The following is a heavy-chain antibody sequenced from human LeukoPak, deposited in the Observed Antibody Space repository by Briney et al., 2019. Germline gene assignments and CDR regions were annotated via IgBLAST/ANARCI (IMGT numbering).Heavy chain of an antibody. V-gene: IGHV3-11*01. D-gene: IGHD2-2*01. Sequence: GGSLRLSCAASGFTFSDYYMSWIRQAPGKQLEWVSYISSSGSNKFYADSVKGRFTISRDNAKNSLYLQMNSLRAEDTALYYCVRYCSSTSCYIGSGEYFQHWGQGTLVTVSS. CDR1: GFTFSDYY. CDR3: VRYCSSTSCYIGSGEYFQH. CDR2: ISSSGSNK. J-gene: IGHJ1*01.